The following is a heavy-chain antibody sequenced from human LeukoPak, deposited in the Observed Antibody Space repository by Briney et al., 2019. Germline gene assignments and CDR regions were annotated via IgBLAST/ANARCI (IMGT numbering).Heavy chain of an antibody. Sequence: ASVKVSCKASGYTFTSYGISWVRQAPGQGLEWMGWISAYNGNTNYAQKLQGRVTMTTDTSTSTAYMELRSLRSDDTAVYYCAGAGITNYYYYMDVWGKGTTVTVSS. CDR1: GYTFTSYG. J-gene: IGHJ6*03. V-gene: IGHV1-18*01. CDR2: ISAYNGNT. CDR3: AGAGITNYYYYMDV. D-gene: IGHD3-10*01.